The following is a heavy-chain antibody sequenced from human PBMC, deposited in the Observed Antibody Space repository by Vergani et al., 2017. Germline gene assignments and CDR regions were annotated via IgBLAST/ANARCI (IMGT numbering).Heavy chain of an antibody. CDR3: AREGSGYDYGGY. J-gene: IGHJ4*02. D-gene: IGHD5-12*01. Sequence: QVQLVQSAAEVKQPGSSVNVSCKASRGTFSSYAISWVRQAAGQGLECMGGIIPIFGTANYAQKFQGRVPMTADDSTMTAYMELGSLSSEDTAVYYCAREGSGYDYGGYWGQGTLVSVSS. V-gene: IGHV1-69*13. CDR1: RGTFSSYA. CDR2: IIPIFGTA.